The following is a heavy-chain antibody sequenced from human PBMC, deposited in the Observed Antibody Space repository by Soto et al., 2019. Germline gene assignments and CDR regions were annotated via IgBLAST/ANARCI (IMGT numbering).Heavy chain of an antibody. D-gene: IGHD7-27*01. V-gene: IGHV4-4*02. CDR1: GGSIISNNW. CDR2: IYHSGRT. J-gene: IGHJ6*02. Sequence: QVQLQESGPGLVKPSGTLSLTCGVSGGSIISNNWWTWVRQSPGKGLEWIGEIYHSGRTKYNPSLKGRVSISIDTSKNQFSLKVNSVTAADTAVYYCATGQLGEYYYAMDVWGQGTTVTVSS. CDR3: ATGQLGEYYYAMDV.